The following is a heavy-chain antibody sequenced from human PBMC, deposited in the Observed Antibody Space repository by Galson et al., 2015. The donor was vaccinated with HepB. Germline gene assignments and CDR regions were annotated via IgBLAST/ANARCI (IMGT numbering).Heavy chain of an antibody. Sequence: SLRLSCAASGVTFSRSWMHWVRQSPGKGLVWVSRINPDGSRTSYSDSVKGRFTISRDNARNTLHLQLNSPTDEDTALYFCVSTDWGAPYYWGQGTLVTVSS. D-gene: IGHD6-19*01. V-gene: IGHV3-74*01. CDR3: VSTDWGAPYY. J-gene: IGHJ4*02. CDR2: INPDGSRT. CDR1: GVTFSRSW.